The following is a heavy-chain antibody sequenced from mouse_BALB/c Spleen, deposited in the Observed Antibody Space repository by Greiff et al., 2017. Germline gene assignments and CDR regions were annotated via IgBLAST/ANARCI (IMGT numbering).Heavy chain of an antibody. D-gene: IGHD2-10*02. CDR3: ARHGYGNYAWFAY. CDR2: ISSGGGST. J-gene: IGHJ3*01. V-gene: IGHV5-12-1*01. Sequence: EVQLVESGGGLVKPGGSLKLSCAASGFAFSSYDMSWVRQTPEKRLEWVAYISSGGGSTYYPDTVKGRFTISRDNAKNTLYLQMSSLKSEDTAMYYCARHGYGNYAWFAYWGQGTLVTVSA. CDR1: GFAFSSYD.